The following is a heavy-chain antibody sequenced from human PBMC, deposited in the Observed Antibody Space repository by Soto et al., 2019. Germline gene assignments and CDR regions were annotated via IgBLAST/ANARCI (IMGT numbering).Heavy chain of an antibody. J-gene: IGHJ4*02. CDR3: TRSPVLVRGVRAFDY. Sequence: GGSLRLSCAASGFTFSRYDMHWVRQATGKSLEWVSAIGTAGDTYYPGSVKGRFTISRENAKNSLYLQMNSLRAGDTAVYYCTRSPVLVRGVRAFDYWGQGTLVTVSS. CDR2: IGTAGDT. V-gene: IGHV3-13*01. D-gene: IGHD3-10*01. CDR1: GFTFSRYD.